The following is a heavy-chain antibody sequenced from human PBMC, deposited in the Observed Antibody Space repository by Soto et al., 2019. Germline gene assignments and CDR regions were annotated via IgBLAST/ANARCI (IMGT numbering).Heavy chain of an antibody. V-gene: IGHV3-74*03. CDR1: GFSLSPYW. J-gene: IGHJ4*02. D-gene: IGHD3-16*01. CDR2: LGSDGFGA. CDR3: ARDLGGPDY. Sequence: EVHLEESGGGLVQPGGSLRLSCAASGFSLSPYWMHWVRQVPGRGLEWVARLGSDGFGAAYADSVKGRFFISRDIARNTLSLQMNSLRADDTAVYYCARDLGGPDYWGRGTSVTVSS.